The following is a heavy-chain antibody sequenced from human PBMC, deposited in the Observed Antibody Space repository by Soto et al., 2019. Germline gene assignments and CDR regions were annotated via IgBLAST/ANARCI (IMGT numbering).Heavy chain of an antibody. J-gene: IGHJ4*02. D-gene: IGHD2-15*01. CDR3: AREYCSGGSCPYFDY. V-gene: IGHV1-69*13. Sequence: SVKVSCKASGGTFSSYAISWVRQAPGQGLEWMGGIIPIFGTANYAQKFQGRVTITADESTSTAYMELSSLRSEDTAVYHCAREYCSGGSCPYFDYWGQGTLVTVSS. CDR1: GGTFSSYA. CDR2: IIPIFGTA.